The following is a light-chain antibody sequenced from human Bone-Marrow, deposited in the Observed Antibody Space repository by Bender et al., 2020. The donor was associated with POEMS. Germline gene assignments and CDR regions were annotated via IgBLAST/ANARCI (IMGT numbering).Light chain of an antibody. V-gene: IGLV2-14*03. CDR3: ATWDDSVDGRV. CDR2: NND. Sequence: QSALTQPASVSGSPGQSITISCTGTSNDVGGYNYVSWYQHLPGTAPKLLISNNDQRPSGVSDRFSGSKSATSASLAISGLQSDDEADYYCATWDDSVDGRVFGGGTKLTVL. CDR1: SNDVGGYNY. J-gene: IGLJ3*02.